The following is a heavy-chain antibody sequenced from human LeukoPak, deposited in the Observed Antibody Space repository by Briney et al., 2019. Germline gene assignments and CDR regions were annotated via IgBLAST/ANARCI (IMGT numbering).Heavy chain of an antibody. D-gene: IGHD6-13*01. CDR2: IIPIFGTA. J-gene: IGHJ4*02. Sequence: ASVKVSCKASGGTFSSYAISWVRQAPGQGLEWMGGIIPIFGTANYAQKFQGRVTITADESTSTAYMELSSLRSEDTAVYYCASLFRMAAAGVQYFDYWGQGTLVTVSS. CDR1: GGTFSSYA. V-gene: IGHV1-69*13. CDR3: ASLFRMAAAGVQYFDY.